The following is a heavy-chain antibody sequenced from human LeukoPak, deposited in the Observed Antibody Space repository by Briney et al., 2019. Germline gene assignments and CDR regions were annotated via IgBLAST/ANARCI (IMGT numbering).Heavy chain of an antibody. D-gene: IGHD3-10*01. CDR2: ISWNSGSI. CDR3: AKDSMIRAVIKSNAFDI. V-gene: IGHV3-9*01. J-gene: IGHJ3*02. CDR1: GFTFDDYA. Sequence: GRSLRLSCAASGFTFDDYAMHWVRQTPGKGLEWVSGISWNSGSIGYVDSVKGRFTVSRDNAKSSLYLQMNSLRAEGTALYYCAKDSMIRAVIKSNAFDIWGQGTMVTVSS.